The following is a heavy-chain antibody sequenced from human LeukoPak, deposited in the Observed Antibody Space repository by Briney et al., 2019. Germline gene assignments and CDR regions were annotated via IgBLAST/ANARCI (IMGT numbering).Heavy chain of an antibody. CDR2: IIPIFGTA. J-gene: IGHJ4*02. CDR3: ARAREDYYYGSGSYTTFDY. D-gene: IGHD3-10*01. CDR1: GGTFSSYA. Sequence: GASVKVSCKASGGTFSSYAISWVRQAPGQGLEWMGGIIPIFGTANCAQKFQGRVTITADKSTSTAYMELSSLRSEDTAVYHCARAREDYYYGSGSYTTFDYWGQGTLVTVSS. V-gene: IGHV1-69*06.